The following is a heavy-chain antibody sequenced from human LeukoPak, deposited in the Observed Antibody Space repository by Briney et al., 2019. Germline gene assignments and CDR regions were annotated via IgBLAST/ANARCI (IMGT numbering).Heavy chain of an antibody. CDR1: GFTFSSYS. J-gene: IGHJ4*02. CDR2: ISGSGGST. V-gene: IGHV3-23*01. Sequence: GGSLRLSCAASGFTFSSYSMSWVRQAPGKGLEWVSAISGSGGSTYYADSVKGRFTISRDNSKNTLYLQMNSLRAEDTAVHYCAPPPAGAHFDYWGQGTLVTVSS. CDR3: APPPAGAHFDY. D-gene: IGHD6-19*01.